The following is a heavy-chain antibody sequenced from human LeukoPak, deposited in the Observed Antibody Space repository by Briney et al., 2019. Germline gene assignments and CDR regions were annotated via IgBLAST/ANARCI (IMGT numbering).Heavy chain of an antibody. Sequence: GRSLRLSCAASGFTFSSYAMHWVRQAPGKGLEWVAVISYDGSNKYYADSVKGRFTISRDNSKNTLYLQMNSLRAEDTAVYYCARVIRGGSGSDYWGQGTLVTVSS. CDR3: ARVIRGGSGSDY. D-gene: IGHD3-10*01. CDR2: ISYDGSNK. CDR1: GFTFSSYA. V-gene: IGHV3-30-3*01. J-gene: IGHJ4*02.